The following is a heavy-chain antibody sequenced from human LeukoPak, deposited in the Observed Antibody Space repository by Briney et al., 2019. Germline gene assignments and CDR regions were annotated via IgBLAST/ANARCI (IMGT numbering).Heavy chain of an antibody. J-gene: IGHJ4*02. Sequence: GGSLRLSCSASGFTFSTYWMSWVRQAPGKGLEWVSGISGSGSSTYYADSVKGRFTLSRDYPKNTLYLQMNSLRAEDTAVYFCAKYSGSYYYPPNWDSWGQGTLVTVSS. D-gene: IGHD1-26*01. CDR3: AKYSGSYYYPPNWDS. CDR2: ISGSGSST. CDR1: GFTFSTYW. V-gene: IGHV3-23*01.